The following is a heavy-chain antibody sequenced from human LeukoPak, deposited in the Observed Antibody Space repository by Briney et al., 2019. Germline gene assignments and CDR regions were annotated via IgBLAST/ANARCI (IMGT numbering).Heavy chain of an antibody. CDR3: AKGSSGYFVDL. D-gene: IGHD3-22*01. V-gene: IGHV3-23*01. J-gene: IGHJ5*02. Sequence: PGGSLRLSCAASGFIFNNYGLIRVRQAPGKGLEWVSAISNDGGGTNYADFVKGRFTISRDNSKSTLFLQMNSLRAEDTALYYCAKGSSGYFVDLWGQGTLVTVSS. CDR2: ISNDGGGT. CDR1: GFIFNNYG.